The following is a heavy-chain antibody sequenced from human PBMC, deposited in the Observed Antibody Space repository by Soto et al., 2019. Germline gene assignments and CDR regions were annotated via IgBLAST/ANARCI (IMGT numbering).Heavy chain of an antibody. Sequence: QVQLVQSGAEVKKPGSSVKVSCKASGGTFSSYAISWVRQAPGQGLEWMGGIIPIFGTANYAQKCQGRVTITADESTSTAYIELSSLRSEDTAVYYCARATNYYDSSGYYYVGYYYGMDVWGQGTTVTVSS. CDR2: IIPIFGTA. D-gene: IGHD3-22*01. V-gene: IGHV1-69*01. CDR1: GGTFSSYA. J-gene: IGHJ6*02. CDR3: ARATNYYDSSGYYYVGYYYGMDV.